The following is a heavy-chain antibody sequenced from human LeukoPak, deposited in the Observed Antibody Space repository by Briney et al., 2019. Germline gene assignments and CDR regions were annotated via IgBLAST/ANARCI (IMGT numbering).Heavy chain of an antibody. J-gene: IGHJ4*02. D-gene: IGHD3-10*01. V-gene: IGHV4-59*01. CDR1: GGSISSYY. CDR2: IYYSGST. CDR3: ARVGFPGGLIDY. Sequence: SETLSLTCTVSGGSISSYYWSWIRQPPGKGLEWIGYIYYSGSTNYNPSLKSRVTISVDTSKNQFSLKLSSVTAADTAVYYCARVGFPGGLIDYWGQGTLVTVSS.